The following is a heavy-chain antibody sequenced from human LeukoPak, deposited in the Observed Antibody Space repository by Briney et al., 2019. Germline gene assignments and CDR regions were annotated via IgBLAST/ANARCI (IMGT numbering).Heavy chain of an antibody. CDR1: GYTFTGHY. V-gene: IGHV1-69*13. CDR3: ARGAVLRFLEWSSSYFDY. CDR2: IIPIFGTA. J-gene: IGHJ4*02. D-gene: IGHD3-3*01. Sequence: SVTVSCKPSGYTFTGHYIHWVRQAPGQGLEWMGGIIPIFGTANYAQKFQGRVTITADESTSTAYMELSSLRSEDTAVYYCARGAVLRFLEWSSSYFDYWGQGTLVTVSS.